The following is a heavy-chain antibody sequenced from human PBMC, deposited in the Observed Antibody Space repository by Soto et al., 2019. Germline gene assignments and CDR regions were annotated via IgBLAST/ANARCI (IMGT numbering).Heavy chain of an antibody. Sequence: PGRSLRLSCEGSGFTFNNPWMTRIRQAPGKGLEWVGRIKSNTDGGTTDYAAPVKGRFTISRDDSKNTMYLEMNSLETEDTVVYFCTTDLPWTYGALGYWGQGTLVTVSS. CDR1: GFTFNNPW. D-gene: IGHD1-7*01. V-gene: IGHV3-15*01. CDR3: TTDLPWTYGALGY. CDR2: IKSNTDGGTT. J-gene: IGHJ4*02.